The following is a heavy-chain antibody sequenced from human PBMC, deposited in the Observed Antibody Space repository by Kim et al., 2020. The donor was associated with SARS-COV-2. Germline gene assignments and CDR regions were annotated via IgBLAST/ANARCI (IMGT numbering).Heavy chain of an antibody. CDR1: GGSFSGYY. CDR2: INHSGST. D-gene: IGHD3-10*01. CDR3: ARDRSIGVRGVIKLGYYYYGMDV. Sequence: SETLSLTCAVYGGSFSGYYWSWIRQPPGKGLEWIGEINHSGSTNYNPSLKSRVTISVDTSKNQFSLKLSSVTAADTAVYYCARDRSIGVRGVIKLGYYYYGMDVWGQGTTVTVSS. V-gene: IGHV4-34*01. J-gene: IGHJ6*02.